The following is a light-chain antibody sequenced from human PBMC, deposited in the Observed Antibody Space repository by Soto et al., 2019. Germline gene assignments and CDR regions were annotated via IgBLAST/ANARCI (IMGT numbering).Light chain of an antibody. J-gene: IGLJ3*02. Sequence: QSALTQPASVSGSPGQSITISCTGTSGDVGSYNLVSWYQQHADKAPKLMIYDVSKRPSGISNRFSGSKSGSTASLTISGLQAEDEADYYCCSYAGSTTSWVFGGGTKLTVL. CDR1: SGDVGSYNL. CDR2: DVS. V-gene: IGLV2-23*02. CDR3: CSYAGSTTSWV.